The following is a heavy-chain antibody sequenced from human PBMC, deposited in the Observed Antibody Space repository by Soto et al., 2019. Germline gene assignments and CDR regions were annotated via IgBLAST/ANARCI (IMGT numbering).Heavy chain of an antibody. J-gene: IGHJ5*02. CDR2: IPYDGSNK. CDR1: GFTFSSYG. V-gene: IGHV3-30*18. D-gene: IGHD2-2*03. CDR3: PKDSTWMGFGH. Sequence: SLRLSCAASGFTFSSYGMHWVRQAPGKGLEWVAVIPYDGSNKYYADSVKGRFTISRDNSKNTLYLQMNSLRAEDTAVYYCPKDSTWMGFGHWGQGTLVTVSS.